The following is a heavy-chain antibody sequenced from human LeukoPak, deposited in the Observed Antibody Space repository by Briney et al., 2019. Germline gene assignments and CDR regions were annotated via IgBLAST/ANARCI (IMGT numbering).Heavy chain of an antibody. D-gene: IGHD6-19*01. Sequence: VASVKVSCKASGGTFGSYAISWVRQAPGQGLEWMGGIIPIFGTANYAQKFQGRVTITADESTSTAYMELSSLRSEDTAVYYCALTPGYSSGWYPGMDVWGQGTTVTVSS. CDR2: IIPIFGTA. CDR3: ALTPGYSSGWYPGMDV. CDR1: GGTFGSYA. J-gene: IGHJ6*02. V-gene: IGHV1-69*13.